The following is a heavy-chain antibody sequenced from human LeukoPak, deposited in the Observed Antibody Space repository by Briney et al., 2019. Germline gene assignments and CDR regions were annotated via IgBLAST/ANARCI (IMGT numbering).Heavy chain of an antibody. CDR3: ARDNDYGEVYYYYYMDV. J-gene: IGHJ6*03. CDR1: GFTFSSYW. V-gene: IGHV3-74*01. CDR2: INSDGSST. Sequence: GGSLRLSCAASGFTFSSYWMHWVRQAPGNGLVLVSRINSDGSSTSYADSVKGRFTISRDNAKNTLYLQMNSLRAEDTAVYYCARDNDYGEVYYYYYMDVWGKRTTVTVSS. D-gene: IGHD4-17*01.